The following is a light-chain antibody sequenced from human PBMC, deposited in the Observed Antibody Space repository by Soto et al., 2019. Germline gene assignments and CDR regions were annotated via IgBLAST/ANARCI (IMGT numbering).Light chain of an antibody. J-gene: IGLJ3*02. Sequence: QSALTQPASVSGSPGQSIAISCTGSNGDVGGYKYVSWYQQHPGKAPKLLIFGVSNRPSGVSNRFSGSKSGKTASLTISGPQGGEGGDYFWSSYKGRRTVFGGGTQLTVL. V-gene: IGLV2-14*03. CDR3: SSYKGRRTV. CDR1: NGDVGGYKY. CDR2: GVS.